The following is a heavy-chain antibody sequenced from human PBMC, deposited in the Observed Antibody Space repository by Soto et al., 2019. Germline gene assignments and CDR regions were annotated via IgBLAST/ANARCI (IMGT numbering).Heavy chain of an antibody. CDR2: INSDGSST. CDR1: GFTFSSYW. D-gene: IGHD3-10*01. Sequence: GGSLRLSCAASGFTFSSYWMHWVRQAPGKGLVWVSRINSDGSSTSYADSVKGRFTISRDNAKNTLYLQMNSLRAEDTAVYYCARDALLSSGSYAFDIWGQGTMVTVS. CDR3: ARDALLSSGSYAFDI. J-gene: IGHJ3*02. V-gene: IGHV3-74*01.